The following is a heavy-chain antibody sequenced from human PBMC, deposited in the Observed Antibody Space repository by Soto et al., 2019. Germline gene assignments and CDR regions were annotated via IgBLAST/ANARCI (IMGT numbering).Heavy chain of an antibody. CDR2: ISYDETNE. CDR1: GFTFGSHG. CDR3: AKDLRTTIADYGRDV. Sequence: QVQLVESGGGLVQPGGSLRLTCVASGFTFGSHGMHWVRQAPGKWLEWVAVISYDETNEHDVDSVKGRFTISRDNSKSILYLQMNRLRTEDTAVYKCAKDLRTTIADYGRDVWGQGTTVTVSS. D-gene: IGHD2-21*01. V-gene: IGHV3-30*18. J-gene: IGHJ6*02.